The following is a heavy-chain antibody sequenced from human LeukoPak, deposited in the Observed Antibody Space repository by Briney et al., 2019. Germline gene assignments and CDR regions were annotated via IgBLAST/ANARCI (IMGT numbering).Heavy chain of an antibody. J-gene: IGHJ4*02. Sequence: GGSLRLSCAASGFTFSSYAMHWVRQAPGKGLEWVSGISWNSGSIGYADSVKGRFTISRDNAKNSLYLQMNSLRAEDTALYYCAKDAWYGVLMYYFDYWGQGTLVTVSS. CDR1: GFTFSSYA. CDR2: ISWNSGSI. D-gene: IGHD2-8*01. V-gene: IGHV3-9*01. CDR3: AKDAWYGVLMYYFDY.